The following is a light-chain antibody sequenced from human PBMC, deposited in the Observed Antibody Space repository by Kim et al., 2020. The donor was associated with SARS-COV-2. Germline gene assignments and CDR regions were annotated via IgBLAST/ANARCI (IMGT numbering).Light chain of an antibody. CDR1: QSVSSN. V-gene: IGKV3-15*01. J-gene: IGKJ4*01. CDR2: GAS. Sequence: EIAMTQSPATLSLSPGERATLSCRASQSVSSNVAWYQQKPGQAPRLLIYGASTRATGIPARFSGSGSGTEYTLTISSLQSEDFAVYYCQQYNNWPRALTFGGGTKVDIK. CDR3: QQYNNWPRALT.